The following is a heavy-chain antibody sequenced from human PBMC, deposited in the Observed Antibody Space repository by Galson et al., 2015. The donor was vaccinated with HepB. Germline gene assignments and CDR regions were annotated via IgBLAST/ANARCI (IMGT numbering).Heavy chain of an antibody. CDR1: GFTFSSYS. V-gene: IGHV3-48*02. J-gene: IGHJ3*02. Sequence: SLRLSCAASGFTFSSYSMNWVRQAPGKGLEWVSYISSSSSTIYYADSVKGRFTISRDNAKNSLYLQMNSLRDEDTAVYYCARVGTVYAGGAFDIWGQGTMVTVSS. D-gene: IGHD4-17*01. CDR3: ARVGTVYAGGAFDI. CDR2: ISSSSSTI.